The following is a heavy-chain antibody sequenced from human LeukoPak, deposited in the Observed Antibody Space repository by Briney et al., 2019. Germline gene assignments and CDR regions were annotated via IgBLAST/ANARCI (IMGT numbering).Heavy chain of an antibody. CDR2: ISSSSSTT. J-gene: IGHJ4*02. CDR3: ARKGATLDY. D-gene: IGHD1-26*01. V-gene: IGHV3-48*02. CDR1: GFTLSSYN. Sequence: PGGSLRLSCAASGFTLSSYNMNWVRQAPGQGLEWVSYISSSSSTTSYADSVKGRFTISRDNAKNSLYLQMNSLRDEDTAVYYCARKGATLDYWGQGILVTVSS.